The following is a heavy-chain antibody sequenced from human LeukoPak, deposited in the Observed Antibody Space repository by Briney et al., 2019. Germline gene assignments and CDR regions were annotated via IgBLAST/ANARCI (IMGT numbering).Heavy chain of an antibody. CDR2: IDRDDDK. CDR3: ARMRYSSSVGYMDV. J-gene: IGHJ6*03. D-gene: IGHD6-6*01. CDR1: GFSLSTSGIR. V-gene: IGHV2-70*04. Sequence: SGPTLVKPTQTLTLTCTFSGFSLSTSGIRVSWIRQPPGKALEGLAPIDRDDDKFYRTSLKTRLPISKHTSKTQEALTKPNIDPVDTATYYCARMRYSSSVGYMDVWGKGTTVTVSS.